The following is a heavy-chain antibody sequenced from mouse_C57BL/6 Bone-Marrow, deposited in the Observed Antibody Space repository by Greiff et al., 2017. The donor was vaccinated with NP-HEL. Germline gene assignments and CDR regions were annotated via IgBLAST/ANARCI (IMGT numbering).Heavy chain of an antibody. V-gene: IGHV1-26*01. J-gene: IGHJ1*03. D-gene: IGHD1-1*01. CDR1: GYTFTDYY. CDR2: INPNNGGT. CDR3: ASPPYGSIFYWYFDV. Sequence: EVQLQQSGPELVKPGASVKISCKASGYTFTDYYMNWVKQSHGKSLEWIGDINPNNGGTSYNQKFKGKATLTVDKSSSTAYMELRSLTSEDSAVYYCASPPYGSIFYWYFDVWGTGTTVTVSS.